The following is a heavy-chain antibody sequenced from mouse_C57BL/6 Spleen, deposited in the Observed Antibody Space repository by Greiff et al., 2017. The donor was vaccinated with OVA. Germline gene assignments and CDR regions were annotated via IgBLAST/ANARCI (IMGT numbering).Heavy chain of an antibody. CDR1: GYTFTSYW. Sequence: QVQLQQPGAELVMPGASVKLSCKASGYTFTSYWMHWVKQRPGQGLEWIGEIDPSDSYTNYNQKFKGKSTLPVDKSSSTAYMQLSSRTSEDAAVYDCARRWAMITTREVYYVDYWGQGTTLTVSS. J-gene: IGHJ2*01. D-gene: IGHD2-4*01. CDR2: IDPSDSYT. V-gene: IGHV1-69*01. CDR3: ARRWAMITTREVYYVDY.